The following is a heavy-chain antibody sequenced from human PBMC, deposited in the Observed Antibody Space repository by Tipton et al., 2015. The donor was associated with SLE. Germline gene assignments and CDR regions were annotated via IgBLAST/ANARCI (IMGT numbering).Heavy chain of an antibody. CDR1: GGSISSNY. J-gene: IGHJ6*02. Sequence: TLSLTCTVSGGSISSNYCSWIRQPPGKGLESIGHIYTGGNSNYNPSLKSRVAISVDTSKNQFSLKLSSVTAADTAVYYCARGGFPAGPYYSYYDMHVWGQGTSVSVPS. D-gene: IGHD6-13*01. CDR2: IYTGGNS. CDR3: ARGGFPAGPYYSYYDMHV. V-gene: IGHV4-4*08.